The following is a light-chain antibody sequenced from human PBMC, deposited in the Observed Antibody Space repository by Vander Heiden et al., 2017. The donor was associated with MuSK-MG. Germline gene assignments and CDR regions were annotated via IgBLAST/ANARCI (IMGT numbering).Light chain of an antibody. CDR2: GAS. CDR3: QQDGTSSWT. CDR1: QTISGSY. Sequence: EVVLTQSPGTLSLSPGERATLSCRASQTISGSYVAWYLQKPGQAPRLLIYGASSRATGVPDRFSASGSRTVFTLTVSRLAPEDFAVYYCQQDGTSSWTFGQGTNVEIK. J-gene: IGKJ1*01. V-gene: IGKV3-20*01.